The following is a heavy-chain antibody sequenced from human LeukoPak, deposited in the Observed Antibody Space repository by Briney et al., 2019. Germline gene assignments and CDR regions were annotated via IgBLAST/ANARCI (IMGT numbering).Heavy chain of an antibody. J-gene: IGHJ4*02. V-gene: IGHV3-7*01. CDR2: IKQDGSEK. D-gene: IGHD1-26*01. Sequence: GGSLRLSCAASGFAFSSYVMSWGRQAPGQGREWGSNIKQDGSEKDYVDSLEGRFSISRDNAKTSLYLQMNSLRAEATAVSYCERGLAPPVGAGDYWGQGTLVTVSS. CDR1: GFAFSSYV. CDR3: ERGLAPPVGAGDY.